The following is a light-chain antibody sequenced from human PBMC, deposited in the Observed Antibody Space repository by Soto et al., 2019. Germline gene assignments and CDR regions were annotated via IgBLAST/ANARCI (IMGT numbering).Light chain of an antibody. J-gene: IGKJ2*01. CDR3: QQTYSVLPYT. CDR2: AAS. V-gene: IGKV1-39*01. Sequence: DVQMTQSPSSLSASIGDRVTITCRASQNIRTYLNWYQQKPGKAPDLLVFAASNLQTGVPSRFSGGGSGTDFTLTISLQPEDFATYYCQQTYSVLPYTFGQGTKLEIK. CDR1: QNIRTY.